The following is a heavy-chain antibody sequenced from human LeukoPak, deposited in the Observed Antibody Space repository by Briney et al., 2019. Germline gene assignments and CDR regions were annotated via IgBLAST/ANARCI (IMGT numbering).Heavy chain of an antibody. Sequence: PGGSLRLSCVASGFTFSNYAMSWVRQSPGKGLEWVSAISTSGGNTYYADSVKGLFTISRDNSKNTLYLQMNSLRAEDTAVYYCAKESALYGSSPFDYWGQGTLVTVSS. CDR1: GFTFSNYA. CDR3: AKESALYGSSPFDY. CDR2: ISTSGGNT. J-gene: IGHJ4*02. V-gene: IGHV3-23*01. D-gene: IGHD6-19*01.